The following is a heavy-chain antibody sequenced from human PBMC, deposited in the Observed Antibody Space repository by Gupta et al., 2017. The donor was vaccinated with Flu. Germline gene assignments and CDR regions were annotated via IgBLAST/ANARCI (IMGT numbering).Heavy chain of an antibody. J-gene: IGHJ4*02. CDR3: AKDWAGSDSSTWYSEY. CDR2: INFNGQNI. V-gene: IGHV3-23*01. D-gene: IGHD2-2*01. CDR1: GFSFGSYA. Sequence: EVLLLESGGDLVQPGESLRLSCVVSGFSFGSYAMSWVRQAPGKGLEWVSAINFNGQNIFYAGSVRGRFTVSRDNSKNTLFLQMDSLRVDDTAVYFCAKDWAGSDSSTWYSEYWGQGTLVIVSS.